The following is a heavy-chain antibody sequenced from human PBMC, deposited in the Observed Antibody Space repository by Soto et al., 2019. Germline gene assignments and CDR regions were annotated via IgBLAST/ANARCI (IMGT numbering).Heavy chain of an antibody. D-gene: IGHD3-10*01. CDR1: GGSISSGGYY. Sequence: PSETLSLTCTVSGGSISSGGYYWSWIRQHPGKGLEWIGYIYYSGSTYYNPSLKSRVTISVDTSKNQFSLKLSSVIAADTAVYYCARDPYGSGVFDYWGQGTLVTVSS. J-gene: IGHJ4*02. V-gene: IGHV4-31*03. CDR3: ARDPYGSGVFDY. CDR2: IYYSGST.